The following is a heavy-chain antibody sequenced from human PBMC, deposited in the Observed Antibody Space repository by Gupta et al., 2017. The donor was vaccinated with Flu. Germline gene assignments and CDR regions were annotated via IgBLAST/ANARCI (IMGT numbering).Heavy chain of an antibody. Sequence: EVQLLESGGGLVQPGGSLRLSCAASGFSFSSYAMSWVRQAPGKGLEWVSAISGSGGSTYYADSVKGRFTISRDNSKNTLYLQMNSLRAEDTAVYYCAKKRKLARQPFDYWGQGTLVTVSS. D-gene: IGHD1-1*01. CDR2: ISGSGGST. CDR3: AKKRKLARQPFDY. J-gene: IGHJ4*02. V-gene: IGHV3-23*01. CDR1: GFSFSSYA.